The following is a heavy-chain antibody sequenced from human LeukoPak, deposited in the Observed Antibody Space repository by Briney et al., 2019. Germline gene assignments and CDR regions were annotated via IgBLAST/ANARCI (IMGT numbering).Heavy chain of an antibody. CDR2: IDARSGIV. Sequence: GGSLRLSCAASGFTFTMFGMNWVRQAPGKGLEGVSYIDARSGIVYYADSVQGRFTISRDDAKDSVFLQMNSLRVDDTAVYYCARTYDFGRGPPGDAFDTWAKGHWSPSLQ. CDR1: GFTFTMFG. CDR3: ARTYDFGRGPPGDAFDT. V-gene: IGHV3-48*01. J-gene: IGHJ3*02. D-gene: IGHD3-3*01.